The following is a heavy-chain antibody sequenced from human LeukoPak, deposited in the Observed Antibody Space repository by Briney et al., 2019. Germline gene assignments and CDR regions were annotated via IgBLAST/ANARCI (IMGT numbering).Heavy chain of an antibody. J-gene: IGHJ4*02. CDR3: ASDGVVGVTGYFDY. Sequence: GGSLRLSCAASGFTFNTYSMNWVRQAPGKGLEWVSYISSSSSAIYYADSVKGRFTISRDNAKNSLYLQMNSLRAEDTAVYYCASDGVVGVTGYFDYWGQGTLVTVSS. CDR1: GFTFNTYS. V-gene: IGHV3-48*04. D-gene: IGHD1-26*01. CDR2: ISSSSSAI.